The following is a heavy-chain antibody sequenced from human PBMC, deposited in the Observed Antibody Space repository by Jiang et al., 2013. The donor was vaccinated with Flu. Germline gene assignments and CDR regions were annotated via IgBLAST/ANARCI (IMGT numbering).Heavy chain of an antibody. D-gene: IGHD1-26*01. CDR2: INWNGGST. CDR1: IHFDDYG. V-gene: IGHV3-20*04. CDR3: AREARGSYYPWGAFDI. J-gene: IGHJ3*02. Sequence: QLLESGEVWYGLGVPETLLCSLWIHFDDYGMSWVRQAPGKGLEWVSGINWNGGSTGYADSVKGRFTISRDNAKNSLYLQMNSLRAEDTALYYCAREARGSYYPWGAFDIWGQGTMVTVSS.